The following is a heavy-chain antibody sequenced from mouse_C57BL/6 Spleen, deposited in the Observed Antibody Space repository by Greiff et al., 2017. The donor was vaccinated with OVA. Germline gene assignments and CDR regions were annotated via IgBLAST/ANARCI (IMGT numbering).Heavy chain of an antibody. J-gene: IGHJ4*01. V-gene: IGHV1-69*01. CDR1: GYTFTSYW. D-gene: IGHD3-2*02. CDR2: IDPSDSYT. Sequence: QVQLQQPGAELVMPGASVKLSCKASGYTFTSYWMHWVKQRPGQGLEWIGEIDPSDSYTNSNQKFKGKSPLTVDKSSSTAYMQLSSLTSEDSAVYYCARKGETAQATGAMDYWGQGTSVTVSS. CDR3: ARKGETAQATGAMDY.